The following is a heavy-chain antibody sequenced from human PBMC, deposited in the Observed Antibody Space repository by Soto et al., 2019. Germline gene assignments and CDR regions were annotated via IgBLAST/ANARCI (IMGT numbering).Heavy chain of an antibody. V-gene: IGHV4-59*01. CDR3: ARGGKSYYYYYGMDV. D-gene: IGHD2-15*01. J-gene: IGHJ6*02. CDR1: GGSISGYY. CDR2: VYYGGNT. Sequence: ASETLSLTCTVSGGSISGYYWNWIRQPPGKGLEWIGCVYYGGNTNFNPSLKSRVTISVDTSKNHFSLKLSSVTAADTAVYYCARGGKSYYYYYGMDVWGQGTPVTVSS.